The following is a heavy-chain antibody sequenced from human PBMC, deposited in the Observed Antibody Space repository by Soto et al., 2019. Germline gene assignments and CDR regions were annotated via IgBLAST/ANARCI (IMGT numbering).Heavy chain of an antibody. CDR2: INNSGST. CDR3: ARKGKDCSGGSCYFGAFDI. CDR1: GGSFSGYY. J-gene: IGHJ3*02. D-gene: IGHD2-15*01. Sequence: QVQLQQWGAGLLKPSETLSLTCAVYGGSFSGYYWSWIRQPPGKGLEWMGEINNSGSTNYNPSLKSRVTISVDTSKNQFSLKLSSVTAADTAVYYCARKGKDCSGGSCYFGAFDIWGQGTIVTVSS. V-gene: IGHV4-34*01.